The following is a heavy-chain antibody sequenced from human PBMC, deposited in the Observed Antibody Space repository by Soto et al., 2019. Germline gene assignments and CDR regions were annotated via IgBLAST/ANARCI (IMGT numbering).Heavy chain of an antibody. Sequence: SQTLSLTCAISGDGVPSNSAAWNWIRQSPSRGLEWLGRTYYRSQWLNDYADSVKNRITIKPDTSKNQFSLELDSVTPEDTAVYYCAIEKGYYHDSSGPFDYWGLGTLVTVSS. V-gene: IGHV6-1*01. J-gene: IGHJ4*02. CDR2: TYYRSQWLN. D-gene: IGHD3-22*01. CDR3: AIEKGYYHDSSGPFDY. CDR1: GDGVPSNSAA.